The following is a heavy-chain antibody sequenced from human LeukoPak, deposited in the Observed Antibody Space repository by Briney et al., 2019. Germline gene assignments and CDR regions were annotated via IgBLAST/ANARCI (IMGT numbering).Heavy chain of an antibody. V-gene: IGHV4-39*01. CDR2: IYYSGST. CDR3: ARLSTYYDFWSGYYIFDY. J-gene: IGHJ4*02. Sequence: SETLSLTCTVSGGSISSSSYYWGWIRQPPGKGLEWIGSIYYSGSTYYNPSLKSRVTISVDTSKNQSSLKLSSVTAADTAVYYCARLSTYYDFWSGYYIFDYWGQGTLVTVSS. CDR1: GGSISSSSYY. D-gene: IGHD3-3*01.